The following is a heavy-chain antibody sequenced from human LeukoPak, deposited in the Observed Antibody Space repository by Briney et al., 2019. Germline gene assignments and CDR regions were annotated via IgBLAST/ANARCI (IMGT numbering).Heavy chain of an antibody. Sequence: ASVKVSCKASGYTFTSYYMHWVRQAPGQGLEWMGIINPSGGSTSYAQKFQGRVTMTRDTSTSTVYMELSSLRSEDTAVYYCARENAKKLRFLEWLPFGEYSQHWGQGTLVTVSS. CDR1: GYTFTSYY. CDR2: INPSGGST. CDR3: ARENAKKLRFLEWLPFGEYSQH. D-gene: IGHD3-3*01. J-gene: IGHJ1*01. V-gene: IGHV1-46*03.